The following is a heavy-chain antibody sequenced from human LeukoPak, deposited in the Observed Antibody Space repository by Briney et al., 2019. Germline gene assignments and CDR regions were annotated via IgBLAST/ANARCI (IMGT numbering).Heavy chain of an antibody. J-gene: IGHJ4*02. V-gene: IGHV4-34*01. Sequence: SETLSLTCAVYGGSFSGYYWSWIRRPPGKGLEWIGEINHSGSTNYNPSLKSRVTISVDTSKNQFSLKLSSVTAADTAVYYCARGRGGSYWGQGTLVTVSS. CDR3: ARGRGGSY. D-gene: IGHD6-25*01. CDR2: INHSGST. CDR1: GGSFSGYY.